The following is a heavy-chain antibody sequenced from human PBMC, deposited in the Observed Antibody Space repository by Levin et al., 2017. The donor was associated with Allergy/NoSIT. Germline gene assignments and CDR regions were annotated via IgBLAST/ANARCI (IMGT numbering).Heavy chain of an antibody. CDR1: GGSISNSNFY. D-gene: IGHD3-16*01. V-gene: IGHV4-39*01. J-gene: IGHJ4*02. Sequence: SETLSLTCSVSGGSISNSNFYWGWIRQPPGKGLAWIGSIYYSGSTFYNPSLKSRVSISVDTSKNQFSLKLSSVTAADTAVYYCARHRLGLFDYWGQGTLVTVSS. CDR3: ARHRLGLFDY. CDR2: IYYSGST.